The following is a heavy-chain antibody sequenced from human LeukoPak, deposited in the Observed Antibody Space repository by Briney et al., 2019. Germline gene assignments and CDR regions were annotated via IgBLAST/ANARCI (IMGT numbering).Heavy chain of an antibody. V-gene: IGHV4-30-2*01. Sequence: SQTLSLTCTVSGGSISSGGYYWSWIRQPPGEGLEWVGYIYHSGSTYYNPSLKSRVTISVDRSKNQFSLKLSSVTAADTAVYYCARARSSGYSGYDYDYWGQGTLVTVSS. CDR3: ARARSSGYSGYDYDY. CDR1: GGSISSGGYY. CDR2: IYHSGST. J-gene: IGHJ4*02. D-gene: IGHD5-12*01.